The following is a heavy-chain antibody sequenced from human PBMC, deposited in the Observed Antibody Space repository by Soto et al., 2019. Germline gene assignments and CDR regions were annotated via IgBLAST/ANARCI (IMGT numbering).Heavy chain of an antibody. CDR3: ARVGSGWYDY. J-gene: IGHJ4*02. CDR2: ISSDGGST. V-gene: IGHV3-64*01. Sequence: GGSLRLSCAASGFTFSSYAMHWVRQAPGKGLEYVSAISSDGGSTYYANSVKGRFTISRDNSKTTLYLQMGSLRAEDMAVYYCARVGSGWYDYWGQGTLVTVSS. D-gene: IGHD6-19*01. CDR1: GFTFSSYA.